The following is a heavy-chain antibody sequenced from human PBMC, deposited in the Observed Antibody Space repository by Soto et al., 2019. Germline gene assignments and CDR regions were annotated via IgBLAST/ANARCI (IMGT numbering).Heavy chain of an antibody. J-gene: IGHJ3*02. V-gene: IGHV4-39*01. CDR1: GASISSSSYY. CDR2: IYYGGST. Sequence: QLQLQESGPGLVKPSETLSLTCTVSGASISSSSYYWGWIRQPPGKGLEWIGSIYYGGSTYYNPSLKSRVTISVDTSKNQFSLKLSSLTAADTAVYYCASAVRPGTFDIWGQGTMVTVSS. CDR3: ASAVRPGTFDI. D-gene: IGHD6-19*01.